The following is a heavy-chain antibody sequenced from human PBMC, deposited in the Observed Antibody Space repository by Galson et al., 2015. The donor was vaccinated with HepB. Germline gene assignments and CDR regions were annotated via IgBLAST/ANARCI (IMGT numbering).Heavy chain of an antibody. Sequence: ETLSLTCTVSDGSISSYYWSWIRQPPGKGLEWIGYIYYSGSTNYNPSLKSRVTISVDRSKNQFSLKLSSVTAADTAVYYCASYILTGHKFDYWGQGTLVTVSS. CDR3: ASYILTGHKFDY. CDR2: IYYSGST. V-gene: IGHV4-59*12. CDR1: DGSISSYY. D-gene: IGHD3-9*01. J-gene: IGHJ4*02.